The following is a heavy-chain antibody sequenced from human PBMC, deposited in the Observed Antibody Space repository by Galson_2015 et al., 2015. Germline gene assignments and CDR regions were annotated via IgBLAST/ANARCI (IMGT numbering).Heavy chain of an antibody. D-gene: IGHD1-26*01. CDR2: INSDGSST. Sequence: SLRLSCAASGFTFSSYWMHWVRQAPGKGLVWVSRINSDGSSTSYADSVKGRFTISRDNAKNTLYLQMNSLRAEDTAVYYCASLSGSYLSDAFDIWGQGTMVTVSS. CDR3: ASLSGSYLSDAFDI. CDR1: GFTFSSYW. V-gene: IGHV3-74*01. J-gene: IGHJ3*02.